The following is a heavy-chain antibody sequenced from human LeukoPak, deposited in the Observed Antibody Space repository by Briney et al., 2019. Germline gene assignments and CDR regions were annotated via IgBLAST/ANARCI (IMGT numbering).Heavy chain of an antibody. CDR3: ARVDSSDYYYYMDV. CDR2: INHSGST. D-gene: IGHD3-22*01. V-gene: IGHV4-34*01. Sequence: SETLSLTCAVYGGSFSGYYWSWIRQPPGKGLEWIGEINHSGSTNYNPSLKSRVTIPVDTSKNQFSLKLSSVTAADTAVYYCARVDSSDYYYYMDVWGKGTTVTISS. J-gene: IGHJ6*03. CDR1: GGSFSGYY.